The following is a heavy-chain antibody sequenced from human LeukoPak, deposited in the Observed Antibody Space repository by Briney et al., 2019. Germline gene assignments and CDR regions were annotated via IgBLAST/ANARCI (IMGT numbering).Heavy chain of an antibody. CDR2: IYYTGRT. V-gene: IGHV4-59*12. CDR3: ARLAITICFDY. CDR1: GGSISSYY. D-gene: IGHD3-10*01. Sequence: PSETLSLTCTVSGGSISSYYWNWIRQPPGKGLEWIGYIYYTGRTDYNPSLESRVTISIDTSRTQFSLKLYSVTAADTAVYYCARLAITICFDYWGQGTLVTVSS. J-gene: IGHJ4*02.